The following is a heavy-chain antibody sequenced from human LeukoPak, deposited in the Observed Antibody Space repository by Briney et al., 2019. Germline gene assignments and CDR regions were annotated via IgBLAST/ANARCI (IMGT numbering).Heavy chain of an antibody. CDR2: ISAYNGNT. Sequence: ASVKVSCKASGYTFTSYGINWVRQAPGQGLEWMGWISAYNGNTNYAQKLQGRVTMTTDTSTSTAYMELRSLRSDDTAVYYCARDRSSQITFGGVIVMSGYAFDIWGQGTMVTVSS. J-gene: IGHJ3*02. D-gene: IGHD3-16*02. CDR1: GYTFTSYG. V-gene: IGHV1-18*01. CDR3: ARDRSSQITFGGVIVMSGYAFDI.